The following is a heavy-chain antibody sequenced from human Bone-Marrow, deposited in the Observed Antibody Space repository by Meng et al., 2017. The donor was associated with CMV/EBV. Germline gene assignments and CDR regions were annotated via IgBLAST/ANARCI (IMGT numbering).Heavy chain of an antibody. J-gene: IGHJ2*01. CDR2: IRSEAYGGTT. V-gene: IGHV3-49*04. Sequence: GESLKISCLGSGFNSADYAINWVRQAPGEGLEWVGFIRSEAYGGTTEYASSVKDRFSISRRERSAAASLQMESLQTADTAVYYCARGDYSSSWSLDLWGVGTLVTVSS. D-gene: IGHD4-11*01. CDR3: ARGDYSSSWSLDL. CDR1: GFNSADYA.